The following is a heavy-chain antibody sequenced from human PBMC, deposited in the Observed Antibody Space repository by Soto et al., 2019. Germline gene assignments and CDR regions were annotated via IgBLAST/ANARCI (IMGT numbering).Heavy chain of an antibody. CDR3: ARDLVAIAPGGMDV. Sequence: EVQLVESGGGLVKPGGSLRLSCAASGFTFSSYNMNWVRQAPGRGLEWVSSIGSSSSYIYYADSVKCRFTISRANAKTSLYLQMNSLRAEDTAVYYCARDLVAIAPGGMDVWGQGTTVTVSS. V-gene: IGHV3-21*06. D-gene: IGHD6-25*01. CDR2: IGSSSSYI. J-gene: IGHJ6*02. CDR1: GFTFSSYN.